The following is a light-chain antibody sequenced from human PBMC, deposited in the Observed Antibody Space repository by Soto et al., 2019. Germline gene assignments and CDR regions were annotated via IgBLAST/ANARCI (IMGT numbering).Light chain of an antibody. J-gene: IGKJ2*01. V-gene: IGKV1-39*01. CDR2: TTS. Sequence: DIQMTQSPSSLSASVGGRVTITCRASQTITKYLNWYQQKPGKAPKLLISTTSSLQSGVPSRFSGSGSGTDFTLTISSLQPEDSATYYCQQTHSTPITFGQGTKLEIK. CDR3: QQTHSTPIT. CDR1: QTITKY.